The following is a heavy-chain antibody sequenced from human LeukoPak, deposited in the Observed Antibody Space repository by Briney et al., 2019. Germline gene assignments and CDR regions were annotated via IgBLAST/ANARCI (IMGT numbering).Heavy chain of an antibody. D-gene: IGHD3-9*01. V-gene: IGHV1-69*06. CDR2: IIPIFGTA. Sequence: ASVKVSCKASGGTFSSYAISWVRQAPGQGLEWMGGIIPIFGTAKYAQKVQGRVTITADKSTSTAYMELSSLRSEDTAVYYCAKDDDWARYKHWGQGTLVTVSS. J-gene: IGHJ1*01. CDR1: GGTFSSYA. CDR3: AKDDDWARYKH.